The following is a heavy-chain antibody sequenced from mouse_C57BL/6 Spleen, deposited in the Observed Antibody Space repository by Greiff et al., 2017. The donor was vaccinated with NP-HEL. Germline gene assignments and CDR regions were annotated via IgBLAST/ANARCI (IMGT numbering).Heavy chain of an antibody. CDR2: IYPRDGST. V-gene: IGHV1-85*01. CDR3: AREDYGSSSYYFDY. Sequence: QVQLKESGPELVKPGASVKLSCKASGYTFTSYDINWVKQRPGQGLEWIGWIYPRDGSTKYNEKFKGKATLTVDTSSSTAYMELHSLTSEDSAVYFCAREDYGSSSYYFDYWGQGTTLTVSS. CDR1: GYTFTSYD. J-gene: IGHJ2*01. D-gene: IGHD1-1*01.